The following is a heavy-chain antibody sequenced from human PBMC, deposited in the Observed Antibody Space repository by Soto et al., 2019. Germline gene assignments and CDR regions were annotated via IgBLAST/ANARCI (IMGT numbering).Heavy chain of an antibody. V-gene: IGHV3-74*01. J-gene: IGHJ6*02. CDR3: ATRPECYYDSSGRHGMNV. D-gene: IGHD3-22*01. Sequence: EVQLVESGGGLVQPGGSLRLSCTTSGFSFSIYWMHWVRQAPGKGLVWVSRINSDGSGTYYADSVKGRFTISRDNTMNRLYLQINNLRAEDTAVYYCATRPECYYDSSGRHGMNVWGQGTTVTVSS. CDR1: GFSFSIYW. CDR2: INSDGSGT.